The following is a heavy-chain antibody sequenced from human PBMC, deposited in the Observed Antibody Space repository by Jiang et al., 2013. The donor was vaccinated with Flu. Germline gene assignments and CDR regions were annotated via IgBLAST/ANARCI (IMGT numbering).Heavy chain of an antibody. V-gene: IGHV2-70*01. D-gene: IGHD2-15*01. J-gene: IGHJ4*02. CDR1: GFSLSTTGMY. CDR2: IDWDDDK. CDR3: ARIEGYCRGDSCFHGDY. Sequence: KPTQTLTLTCTLSGFSLSTTGMYVSWIRQPPGKALEWLAHIDWDDDKYYSTSLKTRLTISKDTSKNQVVLTMTNVDPVDTATYYCARIEGYCRGDSCFHGDYWGQGTLVTVSS.